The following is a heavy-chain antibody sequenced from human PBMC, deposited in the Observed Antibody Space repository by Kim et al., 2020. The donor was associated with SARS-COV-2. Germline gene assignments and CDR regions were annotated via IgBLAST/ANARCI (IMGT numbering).Heavy chain of an antibody. Sequence: GGSLRLSCAASGFTFSTYGMHWVRQAPGKGLEWVAVISYEGSNKYHADSVQGRFTISRDNSKNTLYLQMNSLRVEDTAVYYCAKDGLNYYGSGRSDYFDNWGQGTLVTVSS. CDR1: GFTFSTYG. D-gene: IGHD3-10*01. J-gene: IGHJ4*02. V-gene: IGHV3-30*18. CDR3: AKDGLNYYGSGRSDYFDN. CDR2: ISYEGSNK.